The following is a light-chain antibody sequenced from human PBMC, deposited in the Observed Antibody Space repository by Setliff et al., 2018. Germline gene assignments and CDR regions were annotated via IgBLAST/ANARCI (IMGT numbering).Light chain of an antibody. Sequence: DIVMTQSPDSLAVSLGERATINCKSSQSVLYSSNNKNYLAWYQQKPGQPPKLLIHGASSREFGVPGRFSGGGSGTDFTLTISSLQAEDVAVYYCQQYSENPTFGQGTKVDIK. J-gene: IGKJ1*01. CDR3: QQYSENPT. V-gene: IGKV4-1*01. CDR1: QSVLYSSNNKNY. CDR2: GAS.